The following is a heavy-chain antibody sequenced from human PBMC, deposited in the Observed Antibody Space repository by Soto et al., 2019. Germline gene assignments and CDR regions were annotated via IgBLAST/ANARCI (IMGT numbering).Heavy chain of an antibody. CDR2: IYYSGST. D-gene: IGHD2-21*02. Sequence: SETLSLTCTVSGGSISSSSYYWGWIRQPPGKGLEWIGSIYYSGSTYYNPSLKSRVTISVDTSKNQFSLKLSSVTAADTAVYYCARHLAYCGGDCYPDAFDIWGQGTMVTVSS. V-gene: IGHV4-39*01. J-gene: IGHJ3*02. CDR1: GGSISSSSYY. CDR3: ARHLAYCGGDCYPDAFDI.